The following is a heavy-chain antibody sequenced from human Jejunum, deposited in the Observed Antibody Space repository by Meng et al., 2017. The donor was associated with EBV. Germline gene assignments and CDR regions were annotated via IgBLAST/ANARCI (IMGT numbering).Heavy chain of an antibody. CDR3: ARDRSNSDY. D-gene: IGHD5-24*01. V-gene: IGHV1-18*01. CDR1: GYDFINSG. CDR2: ISVYRGNT. Sequence: QVQLVRSGAELKKPGASGKVSCKASGYDFINSGISWVRQAPGQGREWMGWISVYRGNTSYAQRFQDRVTLTTNTSTSTVYMELRSLTSDDTAVYYCARDRSNSDYWGQGTLVTVSS. J-gene: IGHJ4*02.